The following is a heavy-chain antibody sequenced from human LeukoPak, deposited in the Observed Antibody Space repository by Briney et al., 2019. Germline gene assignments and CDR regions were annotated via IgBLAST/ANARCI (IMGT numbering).Heavy chain of an antibody. J-gene: IGHJ4*02. D-gene: IGHD6-6*01. CDR1: GASFSGYY. CDR2: INHSGST. Sequence: KPSETLSLTCAVYGASFSGYYWSWIRQPPGKGLDWIGEINHSGSTNYNPSLKRRVTISVDTSKNQFSLKLSSVTAADTAVYYCARGHTSIAARGRFDYWGQGTLVTVSS. V-gene: IGHV4-34*01. CDR3: ARGHTSIAARGRFDY.